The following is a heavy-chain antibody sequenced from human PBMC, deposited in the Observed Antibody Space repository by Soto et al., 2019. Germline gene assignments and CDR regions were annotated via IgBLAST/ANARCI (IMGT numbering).Heavy chain of an antibody. CDR1: GGSIRTYY. Sequence: SETLSLTCTVSGGSIRTYYWSWIRQPPGKGLEWIGYIYYTGGSTNYNPSLKSRVTISVDTSKNQFSLKLSSVTAADTAVYYCAGTYGDYVLIDYWGQGTLVTVSS. J-gene: IGHJ4*02. CDR3: AGTYGDYVLIDY. D-gene: IGHD4-17*01. CDR2: IYYTGGST. V-gene: IGHV4-59*08.